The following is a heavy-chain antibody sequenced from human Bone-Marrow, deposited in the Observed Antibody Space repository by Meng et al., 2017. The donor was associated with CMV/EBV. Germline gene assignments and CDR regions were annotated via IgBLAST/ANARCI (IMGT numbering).Heavy chain of an antibody. V-gene: IGHV6-1*01. Sequence: SETLSLTCAISGDSVSSNSAAWNWIRQSPSRGLEWLGRTYFRSKWYNDYAVSVKSRITINPDTSKNQFSLQLNSVTPEDTAVYYCARESATVVVPAARGNWFDPWGQGTLVTVSS. CDR2: TYFRSKWYN. CDR3: ARESATVVVPAARGNWFDP. D-gene: IGHD2-2*01. CDR1: GDSVSSNSAA. J-gene: IGHJ5*02.